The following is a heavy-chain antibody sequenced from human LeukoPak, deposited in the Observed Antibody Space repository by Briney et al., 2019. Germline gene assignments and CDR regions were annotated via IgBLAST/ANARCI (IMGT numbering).Heavy chain of an antibody. CDR3: AKIALSWVAGTIDD. V-gene: IGHV3-23*01. D-gene: IGHD6-19*01. Sequence: GGSLRLSCAASGFTFNNYAMMWVRQAPGEGLEWVSFISGSGNSTYYADSVKGRFTISRDNSKNTLYLQMNSLRAEDTSVYYCAKIALSWVAGTIDDWGQGTLVTVSS. CDR1: GFTFNNYA. J-gene: IGHJ4*02. CDR2: ISGSGNST.